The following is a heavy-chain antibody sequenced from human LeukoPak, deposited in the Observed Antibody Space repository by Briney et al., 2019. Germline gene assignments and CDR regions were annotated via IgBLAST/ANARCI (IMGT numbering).Heavy chain of an antibody. D-gene: IGHD2-15*01. CDR3: ARGDCSGGSCYSYYYYGMDV. CDR1: GGSISSSNW. J-gene: IGHJ6*02. CDR2: IYHSGST. V-gene: IGHV4-4*02. Sequence: SETLSLTCAVSGGSISSSNWWSWVRQPPGKGLEWIGEIYHSGSTNYNPSLKSRVTISVDKSKNQFSLKLSSVTAADTAVYYCARGDCSGGSCYSYYYYGMDVWGQGTTVTVSS.